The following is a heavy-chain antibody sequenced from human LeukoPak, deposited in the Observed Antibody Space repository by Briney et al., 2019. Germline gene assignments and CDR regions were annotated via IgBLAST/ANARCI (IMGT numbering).Heavy chain of an antibody. V-gene: IGHV3-48*01. D-gene: IGHD1-26*01. J-gene: IGHJ4*02. CDR3: ARVRLIAGSYYAFDY. Sequence: GGSLRLSCAASGFTFSSYSMNWVRQAPGKGLEWVSYISSSSSTIYYADSVKGRFTISRDNAKNSLYLQMNSLRAEDTAVYYCARVRLIAGSYYAFDYWGQGTLVTVSS. CDR1: GFTFSSYS. CDR2: ISSSSSTI.